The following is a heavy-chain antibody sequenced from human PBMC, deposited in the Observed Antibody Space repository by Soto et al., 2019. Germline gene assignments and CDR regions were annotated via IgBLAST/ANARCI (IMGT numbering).Heavy chain of an antibody. CDR1: GFTFSSYA. Sequence: QVQLVESGGGVVQPGRSLRLSCAASGFTFSSYAMHWVRQAPGKGLEWVAVISYDGSNKYYADSVKGRFTISRDNSKNTLYLQMNSLRAEDTAVYYCAREGDSRGSTVLGRAFDIWGQGTMVTVSS. J-gene: IGHJ3*02. D-gene: IGHD2-2*01. CDR3: AREGDSRGSTVLGRAFDI. V-gene: IGHV3-30-3*01. CDR2: ISYDGSNK.